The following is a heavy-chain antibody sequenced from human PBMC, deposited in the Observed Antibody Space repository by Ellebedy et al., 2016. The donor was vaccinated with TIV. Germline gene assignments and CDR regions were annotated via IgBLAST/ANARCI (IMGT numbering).Heavy chain of an antibody. CDR3: AAVVDTILVDWYYFGY. V-gene: IGHV3-23*01. CDR1: GFSFSRHA. D-gene: IGHD5-18*01. Sequence: GESLKISCAASGFSFSRHAMSWVRQAPGKGLDWVSSLSGSGSSPYYADSVAGRFTISRDNSKNTLYLQMNSLRAEDTAVYYCAAVVDTILVDWYYFGYWGQGTAVTVSS. J-gene: IGHJ4*02. CDR2: LSGSGSSP.